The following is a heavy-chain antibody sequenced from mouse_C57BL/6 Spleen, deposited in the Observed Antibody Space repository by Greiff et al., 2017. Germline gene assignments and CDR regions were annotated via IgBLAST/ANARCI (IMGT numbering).Heavy chain of an antibody. D-gene: IGHD2-3*01. CDR1: GYAFSSYW. J-gene: IGHJ4*01. V-gene: IGHV1-80*01. CDR3: ARKDYDGYYGVAMDY. Sequence: QVQLKQSGAELVKPGASVKISCKASGYAFSSYWMNWVKQRPGKGLEWIGQIYPGDGGTNYNGKFKGKATLTADKSSSTADMQLSSPTSEDSAVYVCARKDYDGYYGVAMDYWGQGTSVTGSS. CDR2: IYPGDGGT.